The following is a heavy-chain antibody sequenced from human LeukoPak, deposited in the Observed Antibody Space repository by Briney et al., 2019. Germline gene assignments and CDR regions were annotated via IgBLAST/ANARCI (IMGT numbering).Heavy chain of an antibody. CDR2: INSDGSST. V-gene: IGHV3-74*01. Sequence: GGSLRLSCAASRFTFSSYWMHWVRQAPGKGLVWVSRINSDGSSTSYADSVKGRFTISRDNAKNTLYLQMNSLRAEDTAVYYCARGGAARQIENFDYWGQGTLVTVSS. CDR1: RFTFSSYW. D-gene: IGHD6-6*01. CDR3: ARGGAARQIENFDY. J-gene: IGHJ4*02.